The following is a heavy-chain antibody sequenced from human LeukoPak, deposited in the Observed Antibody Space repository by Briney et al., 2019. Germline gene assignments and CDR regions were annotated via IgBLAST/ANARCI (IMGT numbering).Heavy chain of an antibody. V-gene: IGHV1-46*01. J-gene: IGHJ5*02. CDR3: ARDNSVGDVAWWFDP. D-gene: IGHD1-26*01. CDR2: INPSVSST. Sequence: ASVKVSSKASGYSFTSHYMHWVRQAPRQGLGWLGLINPSVSSTLYAQKFQCRVTMTRDMSTTTDYMELSSLRSDDTAVYYCARDNSVGDVAWWFDPWGQGTLVTVSS. CDR1: GYSFTSHY.